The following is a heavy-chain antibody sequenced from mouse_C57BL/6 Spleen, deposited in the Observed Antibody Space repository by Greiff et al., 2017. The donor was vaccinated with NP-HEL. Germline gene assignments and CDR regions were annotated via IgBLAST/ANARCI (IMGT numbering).Heavy chain of an antibody. J-gene: IGHJ4*01. D-gene: IGHD2-5*01. Sequence: EVKLEESGEGLVKPGGSLKLSCAASGFTFSSYAMSWVRQTPEKRLEWVAYISSGGDYIYYADTVKGRFTISRDNARNTLYLQMSSLKSEDTAMYYCTRDKASSYDSNYVYAMDYWGQGTSVTVSS. CDR1: GFTFSSYA. V-gene: IGHV5-9-1*02. CDR2: ISSGGDYI. CDR3: TRDKASSYDSNYVYAMDY.